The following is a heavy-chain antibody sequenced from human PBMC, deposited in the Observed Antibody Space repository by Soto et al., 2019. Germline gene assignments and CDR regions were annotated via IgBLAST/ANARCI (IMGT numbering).Heavy chain of an antibody. CDR1: GGTFSSYA. CDR3: ARDAPEYSTYFGY. D-gene: IGHD6-6*01. CDR2: IIPIFGTA. V-gene: IGHV1-69*06. J-gene: IGHJ4*01. Sequence: SVKVSCKASGGTFSSYAISWVRQAPGQGLEWMGGIIPIFGTANYAQKFQGRVTITADKSTSTAYMELSSLRSEDTAVYYCARDAPEYSTYFGYWGHVTLVTVSS.